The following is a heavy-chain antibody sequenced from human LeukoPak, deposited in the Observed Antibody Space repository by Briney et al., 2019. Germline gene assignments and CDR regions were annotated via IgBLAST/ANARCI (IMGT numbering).Heavy chain of an antibody. CDR1: GFTFSSYG. CDR2: ISYDGSNK. Sequence: GGSLRLSWAASGFTFSSYGMHWVRQAPGKGLEWVAVISYDGSNKYYADSVKGRFTISRDNSKNTLYLQMNSLRAEDTAVYYCAKGDYYGSGSYYFIGYWGQGTLVTVSS. D-gene: IGHD3-10*01. V-gene: IGHV3-30*18. J-gene: IGHJ4*02. CDR3: AKGDYYGSGSYYFIGY.